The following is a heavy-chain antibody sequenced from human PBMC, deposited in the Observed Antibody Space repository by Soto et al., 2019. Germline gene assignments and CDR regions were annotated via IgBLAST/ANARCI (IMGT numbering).Heavy chain of an antibody. D-gene: IGHD6-13*01. J-gene: IGHJ5*02. Sequence: QVQLVESGGGVVQPGRSLRLSCVASGFTFSSYAMHWVRQAPGKGLEWVAVISYDGSNKYYADSVKGRFTISRDNSKNTLYLQMNSLRAEDTAVYYCARASYSSSWYNWFDPWGQGTLVTVSS. CDR2: ISYDGSNK. CDR1: GFTFSSYA. CDR3: ARASYSSSWYNWFDP. V-gene: IGHV3-30-3*01.